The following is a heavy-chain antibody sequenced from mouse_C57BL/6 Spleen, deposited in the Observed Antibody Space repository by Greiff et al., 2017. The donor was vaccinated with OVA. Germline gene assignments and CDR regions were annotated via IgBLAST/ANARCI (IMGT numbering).Heavy chain of an antibody. CDR3: ASITTVVARGFDY. J-gene: IGHJ2*01. V-gene: IGHV1-82*01. D-gene: IGHD1-1*01. CDR2: IYPGDGDT. Sequence: VQRVESGPELVKPGASVKISCKASGYAFSSSWMNWVKQRPGKGLEWIGRIYPGDGDTNYNGKFKGKATLTADKSSSTAYMQLSSLTSEDSAVYFCASITTVVARGFDYWGQGTTLTVSS. CDR1: GYAFSSSW.